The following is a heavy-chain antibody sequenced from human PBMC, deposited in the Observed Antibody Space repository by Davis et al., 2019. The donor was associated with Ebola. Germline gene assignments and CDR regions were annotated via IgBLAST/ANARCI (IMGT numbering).Heavy chain of an antibody. V-gene: IGHV4-34*01. Sequence: SETLSLTCAVYGGSFSGYYWSWIRQPPGKGLEWIGEINHSGSTNYNPSLKSRVTISVDTSKNQFSLKLSSVTAADTAVYYCARAAYYDFWSGYSRIPHFDYWGQGTLVTVSS. CDR2: INHSGST. CDR1: GGSFSGYY. J-gene: IGHJ4*02. D-gene: IGHD3-3*01. CDR3: ARAAYYDFWSGYSRIPHFDY.